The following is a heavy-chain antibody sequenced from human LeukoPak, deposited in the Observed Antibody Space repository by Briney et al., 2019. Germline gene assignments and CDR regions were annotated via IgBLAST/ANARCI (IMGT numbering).Heavy chain of an antibody. V-gene: IGHV1-69*13. CDR1: GGTFSNST. D-gene: IGHD3-22*01. J-gene: IGHJ5*02. Sequence: ASVKVSCKTSGGTFSNSTINWVRQAPGQGLEWMGGIIPIFGTTNYAQKFQGRVTITADGFTSTAYLELTSLRSEDTAVYYCARDSYYHDSSGYYYLTNWFDPWGQGTLVTVSS. CDR3: ARDSYYHDSSGYYYLTNWFDP. CDR2: IIPIFGTT.